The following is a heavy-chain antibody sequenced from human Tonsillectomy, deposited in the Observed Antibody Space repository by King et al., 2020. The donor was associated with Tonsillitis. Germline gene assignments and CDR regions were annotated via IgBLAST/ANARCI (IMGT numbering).Heavy chain of an antibody. Sequence: VQLQESGPGLVKPSETLSLTCTVSGGSISRYYWSWIRQPPGKGLEWIGYIYYSGSTNYNPSLKSRVTISVDTSKNQFSLKLSSVTAADTAVYYCARLSIAVAGLDYWGQGTLVTVSS. V-gene: IGHV4-59*08. J-gene: IGHJ4*02. CDR1: GGSISRYY. CDR3: ARLSIAVAGLDY. D-gene: IGHD6-19*01. CDR2: IYYSGST.